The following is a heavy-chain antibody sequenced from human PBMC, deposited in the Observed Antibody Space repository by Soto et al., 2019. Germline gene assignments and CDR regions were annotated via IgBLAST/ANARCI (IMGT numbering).Heavy chain of an antibody. CDR3: AKDPPRGVQLVVGDF. V-gene: IGHV1-2*02. CDR2: INPNTGDT. D-gene: IGHD3-10*01. Sequence: QVHLVQSGAEVKKPGASVKVSCKASGYSFTDFYMHWVRQAPGQGLEWLGWINPNTGDTDYAQIFQGRLSLTRDTSTSTAYMEMTRLTSDDTAVYYCAKDPPRGVQLVVGDFWGQGTLVTVSS. CDR1: GYSFTDFY. J-gene: IGHJ4*02.